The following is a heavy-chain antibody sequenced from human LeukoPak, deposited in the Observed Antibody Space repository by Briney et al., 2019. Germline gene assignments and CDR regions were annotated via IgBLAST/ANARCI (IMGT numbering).Heavy chain of an antibody. J-gene: IGHJ2*01. CDR2: ISSNNIM. V-gene: IGHV3-48*02. Sequence: GGSLRLSCVASGFSISDYSMDWVRQAPGKELEWVSYISSNNIMYYADSVKGRFTISRDNGKNSLYLQMSSLRDEDTAVYYCARDRAVAGHTYWYFDLWGRGTLVTVSS. D-gene: IGHD6-19*01. CDR1: GFSISDYS. CDR3: ARDRAVAGHTYWYFDL.